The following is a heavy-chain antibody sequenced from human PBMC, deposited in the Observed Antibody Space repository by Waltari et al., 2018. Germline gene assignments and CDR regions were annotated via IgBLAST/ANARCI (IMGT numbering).Heavy chain of an antibody. CDR1: GFTFSLFA. D-gene: IGHD3-3*01. J-gene: IGHJ4*02. Sequence: EVQMLESGGDLVQPGGSLRLSCAAFGFTFSLFAFNWVRRAPGKGLEWVSTVSSSGSNTYYAYSVKGRFTISRDNSKNTLYLQMSSLRADDTAVYYCARSNFLDYWGQGALVTVSS. CDR3: ARSNFLDY. CDR2: VSSSGSNT. V-gene: IGHV3-23*01.